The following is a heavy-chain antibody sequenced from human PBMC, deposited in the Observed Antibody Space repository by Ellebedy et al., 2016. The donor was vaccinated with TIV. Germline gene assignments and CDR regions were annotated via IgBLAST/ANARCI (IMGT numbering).Heavy chain of an antibody. CDR3: AKPSVGHCISAICYVFDY. CDR1: GFTFSSYS. D-gene: IGHD2-2*01. J-gene: IGHJ4*02. Sequence: PSETLSLTCAASGFTFSSYSMHWVRQAPGKGLEWVAALSYDGSNEYYAESVKGRFTISRDSSKNTLYLQMNSLGAEDTAVYYCAKPSVGHCISAICYVFDYWGQGTQVTVSS. V-gene: IGHV3-30*18. CDR2: LSYDGSNE.